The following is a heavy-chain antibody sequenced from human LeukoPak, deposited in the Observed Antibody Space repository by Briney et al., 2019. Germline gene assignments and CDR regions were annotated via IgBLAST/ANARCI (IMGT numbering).Heavy chain of an antibody. D-gene: IGHD3-16*01. J-gene: IGHJ6*02. CDR1: GGTFSGYA. V-gene: IGHV1-69*04. CDR3: ARAKKRSGYYYYYGMDV. Sequence: SVKVSCKASGGTFSGYAISWVRQAPGQGLEWMGRIIPILGIANYAQKFQGRVTITADKSTSTAYMELSSLRSEDTAVYYCARAKKRSGYYYYYGMDVWGQGTTVTVSS. CDR2: IIPILGIA.